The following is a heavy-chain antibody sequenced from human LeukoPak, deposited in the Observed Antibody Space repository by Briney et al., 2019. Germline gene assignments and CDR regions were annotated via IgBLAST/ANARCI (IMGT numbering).Heavy chain of an antibody. CDR1: GGSISTYY. V-gene: IGHV4-59*01. CDR2: IYYSGST. J-gene: IGHJ4*02. Sequence: SETLSLTCTVSGGSISTYYWTWIRQPPGKGLEWIGYIYYSGSTNYNPSLKSRVTISVDTSKNQFSLKLSSVTAADTAVYYCARGFDVRDRYLTYLDYWGQGTLVTVSS. CDR3: ARGFDVRDRYLTYLDY. D-gene: IGHD5-24*01.